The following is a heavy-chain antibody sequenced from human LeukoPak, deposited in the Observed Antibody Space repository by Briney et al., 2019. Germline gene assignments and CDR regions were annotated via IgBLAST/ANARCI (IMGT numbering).Heavy chain of an antibody. CDR2: IYTSGST. J-gene: IGHJ4*02. D-gene: IGHD6-13*01. CDR1: GGSVSSGNYY. CDR3: ARGIGSWYYFDY. V-gene: IGHV4-61*02. Sequence: SETLSLTCTVSGGSVSSGNYYWSWIRQPAGKGLEWIGRIYTSGSTNYNSSLKSRVTMSVDTSKNQFSLKLSSVTAADTAVYYCARGIGSWYYFDYWGQGTLVTVSS.